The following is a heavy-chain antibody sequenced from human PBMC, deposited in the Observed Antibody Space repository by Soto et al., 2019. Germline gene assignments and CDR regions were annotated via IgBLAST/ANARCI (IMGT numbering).Heavy chain of an antibody. CDR3: AMESHYDYIWGSYRSGFLVY. CDR2: ISAYNGNT. V-gene: IGHV1-18*01. J-gene: IGHJ4*02. D-gene: IGHD3-16*02. Sequence: ASVKVSCKASGYTFTSYGISWVRQAPGQGLEWMGWISAYNGNTNYAQKLQGRVTMTTDTSTSTAYMELRSLRSDDTAVYYCAMESHYDYIWGSYRSGFLVYWGQGTLVTVSS. CDR1: GYTFTSYG.